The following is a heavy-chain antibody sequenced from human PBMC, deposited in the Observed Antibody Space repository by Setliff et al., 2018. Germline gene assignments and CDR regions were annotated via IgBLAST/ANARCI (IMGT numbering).Heavy chain of an antibody. D-gene: IGHD3-22*01. CDR1: GFTFSTHS. J-gene: IGHJ4*02. Sequence: GGSLRLSCAASGFTFSTHSMNWVRQAPGKGLEWVAFVRFDGSNKEYADSVKGRFTISRDNAKNSLYLQMNSLRAEDTAVYYCARGGTDYYDSSGYPDYWGQGTLVTAPQ. CDR2: VRFDGSNK. CDR3: ARGGTDYYDSSGYPDY. V-gene: IGHV3-30*02.